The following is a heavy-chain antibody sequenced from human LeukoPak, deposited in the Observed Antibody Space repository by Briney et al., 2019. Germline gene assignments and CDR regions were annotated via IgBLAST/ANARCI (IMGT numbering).Heavy chain of an antibody. CDR3: TRDQPSSGWGFDS. CDR2: INGRGFSI. D-gene: IGHD6-19*01. J-gene: IGHJ4*02. V-gene: IGHV3-21*06. CDR1: GFTFSAYS. Sequence: GGSLILSCATSGFTFSAYSMNWVRHAPGKGLEWVANINGRGFSIHYADSIKGRFTISRDNTKDLLYLQMTSLRADDTALYYCTRDQPSSGWGFDSWGRGTLVIVSS.